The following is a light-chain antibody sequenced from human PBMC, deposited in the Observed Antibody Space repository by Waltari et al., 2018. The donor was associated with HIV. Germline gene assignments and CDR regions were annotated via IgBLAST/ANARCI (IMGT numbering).Light chain of an antibody. CDR3: SSYAGSNNVV. CDR2: EDT. CDR1: SSDVGTYNY. J-gene: IGLJ2*01. V-gene: IGLV2-8*01. Sequence: QSALTQPPSASGSAGQSVSISCTGTSSDVGTYNYVSWHRQDPGKAPELLVYEDTERPSGVPYCSCRSKSGATASLTVSGLQDEDESDYYCSSYAGSNNVVFGRGTKLTVL.